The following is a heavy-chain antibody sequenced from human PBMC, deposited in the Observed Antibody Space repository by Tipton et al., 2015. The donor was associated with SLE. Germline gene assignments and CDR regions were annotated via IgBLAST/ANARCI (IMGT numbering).Heavy chain of an antibody. CDR2: IRSKVFGATT. CDR3: SSYTDGYKMFDY. Sequence: GLVKPSETLSLSCSVSGYSISSGYRWGWIRQSPGKGLEWIGSVIRSKVFGATTKYAASVKGRFTMPRDDSKNIAYLQMNSLKTEDTAVYYCSSYTDGYKMFDYWGQGTLVTVSS. D-gene: IGHD5-24*01. V-gene: IGHV3-49*05. CDR1: GYSISSGYR. J-gene: IGHJ4*02.